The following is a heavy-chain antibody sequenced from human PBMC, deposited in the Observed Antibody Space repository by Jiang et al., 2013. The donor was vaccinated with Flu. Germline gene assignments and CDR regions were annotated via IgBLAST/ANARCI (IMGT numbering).Heavy chain of an antibody. D-gene: IGHD1-20*01. CDR3: ARDLDNWNDGGHFDY. Sequence: GLVKPSETLSLTCTVSGGSISSYYWSWIRQPAGKGLEWIGRIYTSGSTNYNPSLKSRVTMSVDTSKSQFSLKLSSVTAADTAVYYCARDLDNWNDGGHFDYWGQGTLVTVSS. V-gene: IGHV4-4*07. CDR1: GGSISSYY. CDR2: IYTSGST. J-gene: IGHJ4*02.